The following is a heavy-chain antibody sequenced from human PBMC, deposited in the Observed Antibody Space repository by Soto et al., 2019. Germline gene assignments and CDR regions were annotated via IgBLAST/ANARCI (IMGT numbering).Heavy chain of an antibody. V-gene: IGHV4-30-4*01. J-gene: IGHJ3*02. CDR3: ARAPPLKYTYGLRGAFDI. CDR1: GDSISSGDYY. D-gene: IGHD5-18*01. Sequence: PSETLSLTCTVSGDSISSGDYYWSWIRQPPGKGLEWIGYIYYSGSTYYNPSLKSRVTISVDTSKNQFSLKLSSVTAADTAVYYCARAPPLKYTYGLRGAFDIWGQGTMVTVSS. CDR2: IYYSGST.